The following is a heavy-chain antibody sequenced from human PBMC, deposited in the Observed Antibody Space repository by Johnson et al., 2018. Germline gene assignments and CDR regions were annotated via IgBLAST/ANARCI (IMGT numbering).Heavy chain of an antibody. V-gene: IGHV4-30-4*01. D-gene: IGHD2-21*02. Sequence: QVQLQESGPGLVKPSQTLSLTCSVSGASINTGTSYWSWIRQPPGKGLQWMGYISFTGKRYYNPSLKSRATISLDTSTNQSSLKLTSVLAADTAVYYCARETEVLAHFDLWGPGTLVTVSS. CDR2: ISFTGKR. CDR1: GASINTGTSY. J-gene: IGHJ4*02. CDR3: ARETEVLAHFDL.